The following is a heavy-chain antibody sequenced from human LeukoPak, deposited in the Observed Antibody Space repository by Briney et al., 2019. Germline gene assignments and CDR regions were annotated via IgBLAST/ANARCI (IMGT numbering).Heavy chain of an antibody. J-gene: IGHJ4*02. CDR1: GGSISSYY. V-gene: IGHV4-59*08. CDR3: TRRGRNNWGEGNDY. CDR2: INDSGST. D-gene: IGHD1-1*01. Sequence: SETLSLTCTVSGGSISSYYWSWIRQPPGKGLEWIGYINDSGSTNSNPSLESRVTMSVDTSKNQFSLKLSSVTAADMAVYYCTRRGRNNWGEGNDYWGQGTLVTVSS.